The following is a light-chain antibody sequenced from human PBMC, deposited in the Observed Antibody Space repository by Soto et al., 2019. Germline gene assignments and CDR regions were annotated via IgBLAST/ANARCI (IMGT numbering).Light chain of an antibody. J-gene: IGLJ2*01. CDR2: YDR. CDR3: QVWDTSGDHVV. CDR1: NIRSKS. Sequence: SYELTQPPSVSVAPGETAGITCAGNNIRSKSVHWYQQKPGQAPVLVIYYDRYRPSGIPERFSGSNSGNTATLTISGVEAGDEADYYCQVWDTSGDHVVFGGGTKLTVL. V-gene: IGLV3-21*04.